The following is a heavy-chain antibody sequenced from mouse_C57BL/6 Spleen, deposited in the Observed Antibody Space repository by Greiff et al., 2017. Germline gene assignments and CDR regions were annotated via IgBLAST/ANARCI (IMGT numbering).Heavy chain of an antibody. V-gene: IGHV1-74*01. CDR2: IHPSDSDT. Sequence: QVQLQQPGAELVKPGASVKVSCKASGYTFTSYWMHWVKQRPGQGLEWIGRIHPSDSDTDYNQKFKGKATLTVDKSSSTAYMQLSSLTSEDSAVYYCAMIGGLWDAMDYWGQGTSVTVSS. CDR1: GYTFTSYW. J-gene: IGHJ4*01. CDR3: AMIGGLWDAMDY. D-gene: IGHD2-14*01.